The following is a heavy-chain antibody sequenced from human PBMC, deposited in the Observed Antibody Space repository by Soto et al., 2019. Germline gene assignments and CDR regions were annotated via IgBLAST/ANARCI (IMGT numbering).Heavy chain of an antibody. Sequence: ASVKVSCKASGYTFTSYGISWVRQAPGQGLEWMGWISAYNGNTNYAQKLQGRVTMTTDTSTSTAYMELRSLRSDDTAVYYCARDKAVGHWNYGSGMDVWGQGTTVTVSS. CDR3: ARDKAVGHWNYGSGMDV. J-gene: IGHJ6*02. CDR2: ISAYNGNT. V-gene: IGHV1-18*01. D-gene: IGHD3-10*01. CDR1: GYTFTSYG.